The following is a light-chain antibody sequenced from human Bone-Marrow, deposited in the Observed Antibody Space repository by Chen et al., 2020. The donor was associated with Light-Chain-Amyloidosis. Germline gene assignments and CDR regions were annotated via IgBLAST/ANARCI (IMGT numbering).Light chain of an antibody. Sequence: NFLLTNPHSASDSPGKTVIISSTRSSGSIATNYVQWYQQRPGSSPTTVINEDDQRPSGVPDRFSGSIERSSNSASLTISGLKTEDEADYYCQSYQGSSQGVFGGGTKLTVL. J-gene: IGLJ3*02. V-gene: IGLV6-57*01. CDR2: EDD. CDR1: SGSIATNY. CDR3: QSYQGSSQGV.